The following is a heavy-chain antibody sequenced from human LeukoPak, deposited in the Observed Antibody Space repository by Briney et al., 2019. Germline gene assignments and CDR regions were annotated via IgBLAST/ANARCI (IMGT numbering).Heavy chain of an antibody. CDR2: ISAYDGNT. J-gene: IGHJ4*02. CDR3: ARWPTTMETPGDY. D-gene: IGHD4-11*01. Sequence: GASVKVSCKASGYTFTSYGISWVRQAPGQGLEWMGWISAYDGNTNYAQKLQGRVTTTTDTSTSTAHMELRSLRSDDTAVHYCARWPTTMETPGDYWGQGTLVTVSS. V-gene: IGHV1-18*01. CDR1: GYTFTSYG.